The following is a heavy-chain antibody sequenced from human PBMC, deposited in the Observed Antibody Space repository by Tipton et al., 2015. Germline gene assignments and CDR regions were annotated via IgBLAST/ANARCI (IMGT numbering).Heavy chain of an antibody. CDR3: AKTNMVAAFDY. CDR1: GFGFSGYA. V-gene: IGHV3-30*18. CDR2: ISYDGSVK. Sequence: SLRLSCVASGFGFSGYAMHWVRQPPGKGLEWVADISYDGSVKHYHKSVKGRFTISRDDSKNTLYLEMTNLGTDDTAEYFCAKTNMVAAFDYWGQGTQVTVSS. D-gene: IGHD5-12*01. J-gene: IGHJ4*02.